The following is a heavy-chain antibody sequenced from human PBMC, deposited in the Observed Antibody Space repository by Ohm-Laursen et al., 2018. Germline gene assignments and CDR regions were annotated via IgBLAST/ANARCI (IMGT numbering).Heavy chain of an antibody. J-gene: IGHJ4*02. CDR1: GFTFSNFW. D-gene: IGHD3-22*01. CDR3: AKGTLGVIVHYYDSSGHYDY. Sequence: GSLRLSCAASGFTFSNFWMTWVRQAPGQGLEWVASVSGSGDSTYYVDSVKGRFTISRDNAKETVYLHMNRMRADDTAVYYCAKGTLGVIVHYYDSSGHYDYWGRGTLVTVSS. CDR2: VSGSGDST. V-gene: IGHV3-23*01.